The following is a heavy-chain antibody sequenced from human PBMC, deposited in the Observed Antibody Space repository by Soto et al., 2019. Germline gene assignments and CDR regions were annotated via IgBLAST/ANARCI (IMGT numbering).Heavy chain of an antibody. CDR2: IYYDGNNR. D-gene: IGHD3-22*01. Sequence: QVQLVDSGVGVVQPGRSLRLSCAASGFTFSGYAMHWVLQAPGKGLDCVAVIYYDGNNRNYADSVKGRFTVSRYNSKNTLYLKMNSLRAEDTAVYYCARRTGSGSSGVYGIDFWGQGTTVTVSS. V-gene: IGHV3-33*01. CDR3: ARRTGSGSSGVYGIDF. J-gene: IGHJ6*02. CDR1: GFTFSGYA.